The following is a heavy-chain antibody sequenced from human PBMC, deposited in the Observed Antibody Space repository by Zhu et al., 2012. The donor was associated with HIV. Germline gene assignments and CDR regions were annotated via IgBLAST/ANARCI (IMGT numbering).Heavy chain of an antibody. J-gene: IGHJ4*02. CDR1: GFTFSSYA. D-gene: IGHD5-18*01. CDR3: AKDDRLRGYSYGFDY. V-gene: IGHV3-23*01. CDR2: IISSGSDT. Sequence: EVQLLESGGGLVQPGGSLRLSCAASGFTFSSYAMSWVRQAPGKGLEWVSIISSGSDTYYADSVKGRFTISRDNSKNTLYLQMNRLRAEDTAVYYCAKDDRLRGYSYGFDYWGQGTLGHRLF.